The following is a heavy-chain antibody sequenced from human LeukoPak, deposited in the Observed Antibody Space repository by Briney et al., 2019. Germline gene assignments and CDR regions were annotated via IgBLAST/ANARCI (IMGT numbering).Heavy chain of an antibody. J-gene: IGHJ4*02. Sequence: GASVKVSCKASGYTFTGYYMHWVRQAPGQGLEWMGWINPNSGGTNXAXXFQXXITITRDTSISTAYMELSWLRSDDTAVYSCARATSTIFGDSWGQGTLVTVSS. V-gene: IGHV1-2*02. CDR2: INPNSGGT. CDR3: ARATSTIFGDS. D-gene: IGHD3-3*01. CDR1: GYTFTGYY.